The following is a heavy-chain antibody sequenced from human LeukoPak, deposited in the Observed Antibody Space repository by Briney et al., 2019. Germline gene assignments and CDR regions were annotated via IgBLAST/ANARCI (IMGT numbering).Heavy chain of an antibody. D-gene: IGHD5-24*01. CDR1: GFTFSSYG. CDR2: IWYDGSNK. J-gene: IGHJ3*02. CDR3: AKSRRDGYNKDAFDI. Sequence: PGGSLRLSCGASGFTFSSYGMHWVRQAPGKGLEWVAVIWYDGSNKYYADSVKGRFTISRDNSKNTLYLQMNSLRAEDTAVYYCAKSRRDGYNKDAFDIWGQGTMVTVSS. V-gene: IGHV3-33*06.